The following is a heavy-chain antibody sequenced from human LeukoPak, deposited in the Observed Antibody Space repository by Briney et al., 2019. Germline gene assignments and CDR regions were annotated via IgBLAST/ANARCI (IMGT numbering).Heavy chain of an antibody. D-gene: IGHD6-19*01. Sequence: PGGSLRLSCAASGFTFDDHGMSWVRQAPGKGLEWVSGINWNGGSTGYADSVKGRFTISRDNARNSLYLQMNSVRADDTALYYCARDLGSGWTRFDYWGQGTLVTVSS. CDR3: ARDLGSGWTRFDY. CDR2: INWNGGST. CDR1: GFTFDDHG. V-gene: IGHV3-20*04. J-gene: IGHJ4*02.